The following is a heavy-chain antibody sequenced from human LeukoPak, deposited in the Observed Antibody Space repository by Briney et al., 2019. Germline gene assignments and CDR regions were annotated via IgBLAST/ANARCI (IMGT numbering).Heavy chain of an antibody. D-gene: IGHD3-16*01. V-gene: IGHV1-18*01. J-gene: IGHJ4*02. Sequence: ASVKVSCKASGYTFTSYGISWVRQAPGQGLEWMAWISTSNGNTNFAQKFQGRVTMTTDTSTSRAYMELRSLRSDDTAVYYCVRDNAYVPAYWGKGTLVIVSS. CDR2: ISTSNGNT. CDR1: GYTFTSYG. CDR3: VRDNAYVPAY.